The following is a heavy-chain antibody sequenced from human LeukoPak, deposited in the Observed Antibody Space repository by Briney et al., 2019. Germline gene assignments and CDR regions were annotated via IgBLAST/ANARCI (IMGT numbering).Heavy chain of an antibody. Sequence: SGTLSHTRIVSVGSISNSSYYWGWTRQPPGEGLEWLGSIYYSESPFNHPSRKGRVPIPVDTSKNQFSLKLSYVTAPDTAVSYWASRPRYSSSWGEATFDYWGQGTLVTVSS. CDR3: ASRPRYSSSWGEATFDY. J-gene: IGHJ4*02. D-gene: IGHD6-13*01. V-gene: IGHV4-39*01. CDR2: IYYSESP. CDR1: VGSISNSSYY.